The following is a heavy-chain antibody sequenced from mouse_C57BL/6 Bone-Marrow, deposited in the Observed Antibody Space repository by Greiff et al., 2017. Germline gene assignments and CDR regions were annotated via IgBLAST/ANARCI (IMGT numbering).Heavy chain of an antibody. D-gene: IGHD2-3*01. CDR3: ARNWGDGYPYWYFGV. CDR1: GFSLTSYA. Sequence: VKLMESGPGLVAPSQSLSITCTVSGFSLTSYAISWVRQPPGKGLEWLGVIWTGGGTNYNSALKSRLSISKDNSKSQVFLKMNSLQTDDTARYYCARNWGDGYPYWYFGVWGTGTTVTVSS. J-gene: IGHJ1*03. V-gene: IGHV2-9-1*01. CDR2: IWTGGGT.